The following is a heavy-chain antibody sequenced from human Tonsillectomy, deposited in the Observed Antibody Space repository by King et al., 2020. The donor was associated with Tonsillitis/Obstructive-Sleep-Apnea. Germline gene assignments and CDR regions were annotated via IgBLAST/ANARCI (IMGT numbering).Heavy chain of an antibody. CDR1: GFTFSNYA. V-gene: IGHV3-30*04. CDR3: ARVRDPAFYSSGWYDEGVFDY. J-gene: IGHJ4*02. D-gene: IGHD6-19*01. CDR2: ISYDGSYK. Sequence: VQLVESGGGVVQPGRSLRLSCAASGFTFSNYAMHWVRQAPGKGLEWVAVISYDGSYKYYADSVKGRFTISRDNSKNTLYLQMNSLRAEDTAVYYCARVRDPAFYSSGWYDEGVFDYWGQGTLVTVSS.